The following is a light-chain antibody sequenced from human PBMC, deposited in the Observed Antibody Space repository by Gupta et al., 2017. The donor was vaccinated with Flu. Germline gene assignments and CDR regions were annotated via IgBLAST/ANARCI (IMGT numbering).Light chain of an antibody. CDR3: QVWDSRTNPNYV. CDR2: DET. Sequence: SYVLTQPPSVSVAPGQTARITCGGNRIERQSVHWYQQKPGQAPVLVVYDETDRPSGIPERFSGSSSGNTATLTISRVEAGDEADYYCQVWDSRTNPNYVVGTGTKVTVL. CDR1: RIERQS. V-gene: IGLV3-21*02. J-gene: IGLJ1*01.